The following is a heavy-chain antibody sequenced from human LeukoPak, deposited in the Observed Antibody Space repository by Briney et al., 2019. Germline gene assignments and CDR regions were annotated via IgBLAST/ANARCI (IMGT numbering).Heavy chain of an antibody. CDR3: ARDDPFRGDDIRNNWFDP. V-gene: IGHV4-4*07. J-gene: IGHJ5*02. D-gene: IGHD2-8*01. CDR1: GGSISSYY. Sequence: SETLSLTCTVSGGSISSYYWSWIRQPAGKGLEWIGRIYTSGSTNYNPSLKSRVTMSVDTSKNQFSLKLSSVTAADTAVYYCARDDPFRGDDIRNNWFDPWGQGTLVTVSS. CDR2: IYTSGST.